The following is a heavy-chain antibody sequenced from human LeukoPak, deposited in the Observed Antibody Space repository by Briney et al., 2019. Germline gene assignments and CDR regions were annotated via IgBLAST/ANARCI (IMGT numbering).Heavy chain of an antibody. Sequence: GGSLRLSCAASGFTFSSYWMSWVRQAPGKGLEWVANIKQDGSEKYYVDSVKGRFTISRDNSKDTLFLQMHSLRPGDTAVYYCVREDTPATANYWGQGTLVTISS. CDR2: IKQDGSEK. D-gene: IGHD2-21*02. J-gene: IGHJ4*02. V-gene: IGHV3-7*03. CDR3: VREDTPATANY. CDR1: GFTFSSYW.